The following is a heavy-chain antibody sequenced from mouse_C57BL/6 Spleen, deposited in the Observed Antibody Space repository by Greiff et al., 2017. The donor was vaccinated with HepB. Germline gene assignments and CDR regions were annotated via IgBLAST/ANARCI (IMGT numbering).Heavy chain of an antibody. J-gene: IGHJ4*01. D-gene: IGHD2-4*01. CDR2: IDPSDSYT. CDR3: ARLGLRREYAMDY. Sequence: VQLQESGAELVRPGTSVKLSCKASGYTFTSYWMHWVKQRPGQGLEWIGVIDPSDSYTNYNQKFKGKATLTVDTSSSTAYMQLSSLTSEDSAVYYCARLGLRREYAMDYWGQGTSVTVSS. CDR1: GYTFTSYW. V-gene: IGHV1-59*01.